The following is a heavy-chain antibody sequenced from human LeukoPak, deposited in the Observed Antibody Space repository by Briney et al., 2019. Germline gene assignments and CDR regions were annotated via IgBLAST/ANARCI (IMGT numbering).Heavy chain of an antibody. Sequence: SETLSLTCTVSGDSMNNYYWSWIRQPPGKGLEWVGNINYSGSTNSNPSLKSRATISVDMSRKHFFLDLSSVTAADTAVYYCARAVHYSGTSDQYTGGWYYFDFWGQGTLVTVSS. CDR2: INYSGST. V-gene: IGHV4-59*01. J-gene: IGHJ4*02. CDR1: GDSMNNYY. D-gene: IGHD3-10*01. CDR3: ARAVHYSGTSDQYTGGWYYFDF.